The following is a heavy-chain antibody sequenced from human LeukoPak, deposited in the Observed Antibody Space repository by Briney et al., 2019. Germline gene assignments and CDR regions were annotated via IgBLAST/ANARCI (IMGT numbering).Heavy chain of an antibody. D-gene: IGHD3-16*01. J-gene: IGHJ4*02. CDR1: GGSISSSSYY. V-gene: IGHV4-39*01. Sequence: SETLSLTCTVSGGSISSSSYYWGWIRQPPGKGLEWIGSIYYSGSTYYNPSLKSRVTISVDTSKNQFSLKLSSVTAADTAVYYCARHAPDGGFDNWGQGTLVTVSS. CDR2: IYYSGST. CDR3: ARHAPDGGFDN.